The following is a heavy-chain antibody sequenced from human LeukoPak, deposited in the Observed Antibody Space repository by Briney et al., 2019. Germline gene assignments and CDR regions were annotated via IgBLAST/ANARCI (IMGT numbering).Heavy chain of an antibody. CDR2: IVGRGSST. D-gene: IGHD3-9*01. CDR1: GFIFSNYA. V-gene: IGHV3-23*01. Sequence: GGSLRLSCAASGFIFSNYAMSWVRQAPGKGLEWVSAIVGRGSSTYYADSVKGRFTISRDNSKNTLYLQLNRLRAEDAAVYYCAKWGDYDILTGYYDSDYWGQGTLVTVSS. J-gene: IGHJ4*02. CDR3: AKWGDYDILTGYYDSDY.